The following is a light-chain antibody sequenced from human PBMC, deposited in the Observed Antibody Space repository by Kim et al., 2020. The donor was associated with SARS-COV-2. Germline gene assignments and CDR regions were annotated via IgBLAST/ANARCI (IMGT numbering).Light chain of an antibody. J-gene: IGKJ4*01. CDR2: KTS. V-gene: IGKV1-5*03. CDR1: QSISNW. CDR3: QQYESYPLT. Sequence: SASVGDRVTITCRASQSISNWLVWYQQKSGKAPKLLIYKTSTLESGVPLRFSGSGSGTEFTLTISSLQPDDFATYYCQQYESYPLTFGGGTNVEI.